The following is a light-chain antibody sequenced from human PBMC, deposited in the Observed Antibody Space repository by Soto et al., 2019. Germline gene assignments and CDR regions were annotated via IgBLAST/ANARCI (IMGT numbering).Light chain of an antibody. J-gene: IGKJ1*01. CDR3: QQSNNWPPT. CDR1: QSVGTK. CDR2: GAS. Sequence: EIGMTQSPGTLSVSPGEGATLSCRASQSVGTKLVWYQHKPGQSPRLLIFGASARATGIPARFSGSGAGTEFTLSIASLQSDDSAVYYCQQSNNWPPTFGQGTKVDIK. V-gene: IGKV3D-15*01.